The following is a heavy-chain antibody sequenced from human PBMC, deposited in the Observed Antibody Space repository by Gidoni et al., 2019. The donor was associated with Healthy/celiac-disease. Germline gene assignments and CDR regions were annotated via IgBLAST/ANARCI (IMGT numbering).Heavy chain of an antibody. CDR3: ARGDEYYDFWSAYDY. V-gene: IGHV3-74*01. D-gene: IGHD3-3*01. CDR1: GFPFSSYW. Sequence: EVQLVESGGGVVQPGGSLRLSCAASGFPFSSYWMHWVRQAPGKGLVWVSRINSDGSSTSYADSVKGRFTISRDNAKNTLYLQMNSLRAEDTAVYYCARGDEYYDFWSAYDYWGQGTLVTVSS. J-gene: IGHJ4*02. CDR2: INSDGSST.